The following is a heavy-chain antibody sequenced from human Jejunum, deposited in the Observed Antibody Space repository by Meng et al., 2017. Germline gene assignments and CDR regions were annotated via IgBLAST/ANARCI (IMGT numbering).Heavy chain of an antibody. CDR1: GFTIASSW. CDR2: LNTDGSDK. J-gene: IGHJ4*02. V-gene: IGHV3-7*01. CDR3: VRDAGWGSVDY. D-gene: IGHD7-27*01. Sequence: GESPKIPCAASGFTIASSWRGWVRQAPGKGLEWVANLNTDGSDKYYMDSVKGRFTLSRDNTNNSLYLQMDSLRAEDTVVYYCVRDAGWGSVDYWGQGTLVTVSS.